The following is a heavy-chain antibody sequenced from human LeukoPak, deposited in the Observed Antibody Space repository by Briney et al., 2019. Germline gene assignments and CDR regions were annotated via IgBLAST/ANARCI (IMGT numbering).Heavy chain of an antibody. V-gene: IGHV1-2*02. D-gene: IGHD2-2*01. CDR3: AFIGRYCSSTSCSFDY. CDR2: INPNSGGT. CDR1: GYTFTGYY. Sequence: ASVKVSCKASGYTFTGYYMHWVRQAPGQGLEWMGWINPNSGGTNYAQKFQGRVNMTRDTSISTAYMELSRLRSDDTAVYYCAFIGRYCSSTSCSFDYWGQGTLVTVSS. J-gene: IGHJ4*02.